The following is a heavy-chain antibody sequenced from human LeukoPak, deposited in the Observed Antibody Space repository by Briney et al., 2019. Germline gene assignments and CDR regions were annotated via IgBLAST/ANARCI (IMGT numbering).Heavy chain of an antibody. J-gene: IGHJ4*02. V-gene: IGHV3-30*18. CDR2: ISYDGTDK. Sequence: QPGGSLRLSCAASGFTFHSHSMNWVRQAPGKGLEWVAVISYDGTDKYYADSLKGRFTISRDNSKNTLYLQMNSLRAEDTAVYYCAKDAVRTPQIDHWGQGALVTVSS. CDR1: GFTFHSHS. D-gene: IGHD1-1*01. CDR3: AKDAVRTPQIDH.